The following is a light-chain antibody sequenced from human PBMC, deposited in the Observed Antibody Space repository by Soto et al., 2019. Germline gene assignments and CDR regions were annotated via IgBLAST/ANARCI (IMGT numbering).Light chain of an antibody. J-gene: IGKJ1*01. Sequence: EIVMTQSPATLSVSPGERATLSCRASQGVSNNLAWYQQKPGQAPRLLIFGASTRATGIPARFSGSGSGTEFILTISSLQSEDFAVYFCQQYNNWPPWTFGQGTKVEIK. CDR1: QGVSNN. CDR2: GAS. CDR3: QQYNNWPPWT. V-gene: IGKV3-15*01.